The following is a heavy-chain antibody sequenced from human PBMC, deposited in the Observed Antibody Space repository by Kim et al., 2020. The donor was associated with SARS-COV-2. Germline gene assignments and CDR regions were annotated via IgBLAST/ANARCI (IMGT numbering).Heavy chain of an antibody. V-gene: IGHV1-18*01. CDR1: GYTFTSYG. CDR2: IRAYNGNT. J-gene: IGHJ4*02. CDR3: ERSGYYGSGSYPSDY. D-gene: IGHD3-10*01. Sequence: ASVKVSCKASGYTFTSYGISWVRQAPGQGLEWMGWIRAYNGNTNYAQKLQGRVTMTTDTSTSTAYMELRSLRSDDTAVYYCERSGYYGSGSYPSDYWGQGTLVTVSS.